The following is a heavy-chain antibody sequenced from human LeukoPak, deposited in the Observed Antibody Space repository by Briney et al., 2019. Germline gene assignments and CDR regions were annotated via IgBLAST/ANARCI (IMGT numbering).Heavy chain of an antibody. CDR1: GFTFSTYS. V-gene: IGHV3-48*02. CDR2: ITGSGGIV. CDR3: ARDRWYSSSSFYYYYGMDV. Sequence: GGSLRLSCAASGFTFSTYSMYWVRQAPGKGLERVSFITGSGGIVYHADSVKGRFTISRDNARNLVYLQMNSLRDEDTAVYYCARDRWYSSSSFYYYYGMDVWGQGTTVTVSS. J-gene: IGHJ6*02. D-gene: IGHD6-6*01.